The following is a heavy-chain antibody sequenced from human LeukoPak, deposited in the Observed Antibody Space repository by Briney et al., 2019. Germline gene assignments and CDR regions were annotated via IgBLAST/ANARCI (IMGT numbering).Heavy chain of an antibody. J-gene: IGHJ4*02. CDR2: INPNSGGT. Sequence: GASVKVSCKASGYTFTGYYMHWVRQAPGQGLEWMGWINPNSGGTNYAQKFQGRVTMTRDTSTSTVYMELSSLRSEDTAVYYCARGDGYNPGFDYWGQGTLVTVSS. V-gene: IGHV1-2*02. CDR1: GYTFTGYY. D-gene: IGHD5-24*01. CDR3: ARGDGYNPGFDY.